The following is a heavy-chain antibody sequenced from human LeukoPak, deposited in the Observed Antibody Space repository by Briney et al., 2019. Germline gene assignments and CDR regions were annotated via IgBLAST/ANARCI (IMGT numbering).Heavy chain of an antibody. Sequence: SETLSLTCTVSGGSISSYYWSWIRQPPGKGLEWIGYIYTSGSTNYNPSLKSRVTISVDTSKNQFSLKLSSVTAADTAVYHCARGKAVTTFFVSYYFDYWGQGTLVTVSS. CDR2: IYTSGST. CDR1: GGSISSYY. V-gene: IGHV4-4*09. CDR3: ARGKAVTTFFVSYYFDY. J-gene: IGHJ4*02. D-gene: IGHD2/OR15-2a*01.